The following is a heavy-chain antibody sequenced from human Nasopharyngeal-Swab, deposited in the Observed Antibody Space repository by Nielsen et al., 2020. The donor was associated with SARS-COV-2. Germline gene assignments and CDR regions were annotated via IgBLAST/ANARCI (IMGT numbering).Heavy chain of an antibody. CDR2: IYYSGST. V-gene: IGHV4-31*02. CDR3: ARADRYSSTWSLPYDAFDI. D-gene: IGHD6-13*01. Sequence: WIRQPPGKGLEWIGYIYYSGSTYYNPSLKSRLTISVDTSKNQFSLKLSSVTAADTAVYYCARADRYSSTWSLPYDAFDIWGQGTMVTVSS. J-gene: IGHJ3*02.